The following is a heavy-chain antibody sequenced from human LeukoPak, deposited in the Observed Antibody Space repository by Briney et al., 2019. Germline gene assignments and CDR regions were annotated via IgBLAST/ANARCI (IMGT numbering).Heavy chain of an antibody. V-gene: IGHV3-53*05. CDR3: ARAGGLEMATKAGHIAEFDY. CDR1: GFTVSSNY. D-gene: IGHD5-24*01. J-gene: IGHJ4*02. Sequence: GGSLRLSCAASGFTVSSNYMSWVRQAPGKGLEWVSVIYSGGSTYYADSVKGRFTISRDNAKNSLYLQMNSLRAEDTALYYCARAGGLEMATKAGHIAEFDYWGQGTLVTVSS. CDR2: IYSGGST.